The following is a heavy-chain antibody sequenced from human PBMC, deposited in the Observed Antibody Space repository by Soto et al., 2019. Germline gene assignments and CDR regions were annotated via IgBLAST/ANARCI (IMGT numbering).Heavy chain of an antibody. CDR3: ARRSIAVAADFFDY. D-gene: IGHD6-13*01. CDR2: IKQDGSEK. Sequence: PGETLKISCAASGFTFSTYWMSWVRQAPGKGLEWVANIKQDGSEKNYVDSVKGRFTISRDNAKNSLSLQMNSLRADDTAVYYCARRSIAVAADFFDYWGQGTLVTVSS. J-gene: IGHJ4*02. CDR1: GFTFSTYW. V-gene: IGHV3-7*01.